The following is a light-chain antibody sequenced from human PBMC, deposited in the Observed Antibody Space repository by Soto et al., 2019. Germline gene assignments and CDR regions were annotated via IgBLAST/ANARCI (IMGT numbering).Light chain of an antibody. J-gene: IGKJ4*01. CDR1: QSVSSY. CDR2: DAS. CDR3: QQRSNWPLT. V-gene: IGKV3-11*01. Sequence: IVLTQSPATLSLSPGERATLSCRASQSVSSYLAWYQQKPGQAPRLLIYDASNRATGIPARFNGSGSGTDFTLTISSLEPEDFAVYYCQQRSNWPLTFGGGTKVDIK.